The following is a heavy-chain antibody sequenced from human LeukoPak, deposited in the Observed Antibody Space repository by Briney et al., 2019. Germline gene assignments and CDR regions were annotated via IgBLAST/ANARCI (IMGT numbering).Heavy chain of an antibody. D-gene: IGHD3-10*01. CDR1: GFPFSRYG. CDR3: ARADTDGSGSYYIDY. CDR2: ISSSGSTI. V-gene: IGHV3-48*04. Sequence: GSLRLPCAASGFPFSRYGMHWVRQAPGQGLGGGSYISSSGSTIYSADSVQARFTISSDNAKTSLYLQMNSLRAEDTAVYYCARADTDGSGSYYIDYWGQGTLVTVSS. J-gene: IGHJ4*02.